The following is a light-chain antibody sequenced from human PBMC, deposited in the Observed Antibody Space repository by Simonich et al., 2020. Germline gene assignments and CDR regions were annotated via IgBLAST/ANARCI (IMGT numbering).Light chain of an antibody. CDR3: CSYAGSSTFV. CDR1: SSYVGSYNL. Sequence: QSALTQPASVSGSPGQSITISCTGTSSYVGSYNLVTWYQQHPGKAPKLRIYEGSKRPSGVSNRFSGSKSGNTASLTISGLQAEDEADYYCCSYAGSSTFVFGGGTKLTVL. CDR2: EGS. J-gene: IGLJ2*01. V-gene: IGLV2-23*03.